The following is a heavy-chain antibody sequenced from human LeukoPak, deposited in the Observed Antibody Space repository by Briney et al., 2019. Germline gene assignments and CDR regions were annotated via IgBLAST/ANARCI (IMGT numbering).Heavy chain of an antibody. J-gene: IGHJ6*03. CDR3: ARQVSDYYYHYMDV. V-gene: IGHV4-39*01. CDR1: GGSIISSTYY. CDR2: IYYSGTT. Sequence: SETLSLTCTVSGGSIISSTYYWGWVRQSPGKGLEWIGNIYYSGTTYYNPSLKGRVTISEDTSRNRFSLMLSSVTAADTAIYYCARQVSDYYYHYMDVWGEGTTVIVSS.